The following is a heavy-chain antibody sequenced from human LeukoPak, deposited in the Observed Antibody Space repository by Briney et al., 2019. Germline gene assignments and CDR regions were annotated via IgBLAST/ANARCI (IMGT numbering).Heavy chain of an antibody. V-gene: IGHV4-59*01. Sequence: SETLSLTCTVSGGSISSYYWSWIRQPPGKGLEWIGYIYYSGSTNYNPSLKSRVTISVDTSKNQFSLKLSSVTAADTAVYYYARGPFSSSWPVSETLNWFDPWGQGTLVTVSS. J-gene: IGHJ5*02. CDR3: ARGPFSSSWPVSETLNWFDP. CDR2: IYYSGST. D-gene: IGHD6-13*01. CDR1: GGSISSYY.